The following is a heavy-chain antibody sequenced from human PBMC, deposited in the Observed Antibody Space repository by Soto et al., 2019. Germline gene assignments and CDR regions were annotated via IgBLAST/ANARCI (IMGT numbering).Heavy chain of an antibody. V-gene: IGHV3-21*01. D-gene: IGHD2-21*02. CDR1: GFTFSSYT. J-gene: IGHJ4*02. CDR2: ISSSYYI. Sequence: EVQLVESGGGLVKPGGSLRLSCAASGFTFSSYTMKWVRQAPGKGLEWVASISSSYYIKYADSVKGRFTISRDNAKNSLYIQMNSRRAEDTAVYYCARGDVVVLTATSNFDYWGQGTLVTVSS. CDR3: ARGDVVVLTATSNFDY.